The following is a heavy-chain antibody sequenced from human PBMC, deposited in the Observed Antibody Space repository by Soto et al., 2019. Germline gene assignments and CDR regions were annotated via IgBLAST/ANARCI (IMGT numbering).Heavy chain of an antibody. CDR3: ATMGTPVTGLYYFDY. CDR2: ISYSGTT. Sequence: QVQLQESGPGLLKPSQTLSLTCTVSGGSISSGNYYWSWIRQPPGKGLEWIGFISYSGTTHFSASHRSRVSISVDTSKNQGSRDRSSVTAADTAVYYCATMGTPVTGLYYFDYWGQGTLVTVSS. CDR1: GGSISSGNYY. V-gene: IGHV4-30-4*01. J-gene: IGHJ4*02. D-gene: IGHD4-17*01.